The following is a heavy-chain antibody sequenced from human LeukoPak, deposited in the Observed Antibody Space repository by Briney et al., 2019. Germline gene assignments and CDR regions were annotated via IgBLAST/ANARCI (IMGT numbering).Heavy chain of an antibody. Sequence: SETLSLTCAVYGGSFSGYYWSWIRQPPGKGLEWIGEINHSGSTNYNPSLKSRVTISIDTSKNQFSLKLSSVTAADTALYYCARVVAAAGTFYFDSWGQGTLVTVSS. J-gene: IGHJ4*02. D-gene: IGHD6-13*01. CDR2: INHSGST. CDR1: GGSFSGYY. V-gene: IGHV4-34*01. CDR3: ARVVAAAGTFYFDS.